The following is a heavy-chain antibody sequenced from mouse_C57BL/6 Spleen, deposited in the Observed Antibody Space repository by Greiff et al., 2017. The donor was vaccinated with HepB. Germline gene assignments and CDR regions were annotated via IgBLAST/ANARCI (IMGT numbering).Heavy chain of an antibody. V-gene: IGHV1-4*01. CDR2: INPSSGYT. J-gene: IGHJ2*01. CDR1: GYTFTSYT. CDR3: ARSRGNPYYFDY. D-gene: IGHD2-1*01. Sequence: VQLQQSGAELARPGASVKMSCKASGYTFTSYTMHWVNQRPGQGLEWIGYINPSSGYTKYNQKFKDKATLTADKSSSTAYMQLSSLTSEDSAVYYCARSRGNPYYFDYWGQGTTLTVSS.